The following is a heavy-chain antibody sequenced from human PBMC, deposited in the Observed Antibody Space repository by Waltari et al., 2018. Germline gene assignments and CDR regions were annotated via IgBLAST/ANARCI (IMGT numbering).Heavy chain of an antibody. CDR1: GASVSDAIW. CDR2: IVHSGVT. J-gene: IGHJ4*02. D-gene: IGHD2-15*01. V-gene: IGHV4-4*02. Sequence: QVQLQESGPGLVKPSGTLSLTCGVSGASVSDAIWWSWVRQSPEKGLEWIGEIVHSGVTNYNPSLKSRVTISLDKSKNQVSLKVNSVTAADTAVYYCAKNAAYNLDYWGQGTLVTVSS. CDR3: AKNAAYNLDY.